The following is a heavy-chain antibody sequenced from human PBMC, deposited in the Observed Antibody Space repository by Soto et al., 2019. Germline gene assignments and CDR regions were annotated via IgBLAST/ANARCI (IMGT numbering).Heavy chain of an antibody. J-gene: IGHJ6*02. CDR3: AHFSSSWYGMDV. D-gene: IGHD6-13*01. CDR1: GVSISSHF. CDR2: IYYTGST. Sequence: QVQLQESGPGLVKPSDTLSLTCTVSGVSISSHFWTWIRQPPGKGLEWIGYIYYTGSTNYNPSLKSRVTISIDTSKHPFSLKLSSVTAADTAVYYCAHFSSSWYGMDVWGQGTTVTVSS. V-gene: IGHV4-59*07.